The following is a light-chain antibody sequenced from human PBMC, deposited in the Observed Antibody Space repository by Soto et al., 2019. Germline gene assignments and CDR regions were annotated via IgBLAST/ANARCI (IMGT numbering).Light chain of an antibody. CDR3: QQSYTTHRIT. J-gene: IGKJ5*01. CDR1: QDISNY. Sequence: DIQMTQSPSSLSASVGDRVTLTCQASQDISNYLNWYQPKPGKAPKHLLYAASSLQTGVPSRFTGSGAGTAYTLTIDSMQPADFANYYCQQSYTTHRITFGQGTRLEIK. CDR2: AAS. V-gene: IGKV1-39*01.